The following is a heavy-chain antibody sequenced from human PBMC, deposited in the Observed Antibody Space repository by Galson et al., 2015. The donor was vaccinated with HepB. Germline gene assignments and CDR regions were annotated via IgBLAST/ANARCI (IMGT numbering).Heavy chain of an antibody. V-gene: IGHV3-53*01. CDR1: GFTVSSNY. D-gene: IGHD1-26*01. Sequence: SLRLSCAASGFTVSSNYMSWVRQAPGKGLEWVSVIYSGGSTYYADSVKGRFTISRDNSKNTLYLQMNSLRAEDTAVYYCARFGGSYHNWFDPWGQGTLVTVSS. CDR3: ARFGGSYHNWFDP. J-gene: IGHJ5*02. CDR2: IYSGGST.